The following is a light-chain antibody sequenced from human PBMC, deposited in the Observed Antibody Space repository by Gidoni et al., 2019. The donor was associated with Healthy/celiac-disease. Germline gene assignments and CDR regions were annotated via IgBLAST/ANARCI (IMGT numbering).Light chain of an antibody. CDR1: SSNIGSNT. J-gene: IGLJ2*01. V-gene: IGLV1-44*01. CDR2: SNN. CDR3: AAWDDSLNGPHVV. Sequence: QSVLTQPPSASGTPGPRVTISCFGSSSNIGSNTVNWYPQLPGTAPKLLIYSNNQRPSGVPDRFSGSKSGTSASLAISGLQSEDEADYYCAAWDDSLNGPHVVFGGGTKLTVL.